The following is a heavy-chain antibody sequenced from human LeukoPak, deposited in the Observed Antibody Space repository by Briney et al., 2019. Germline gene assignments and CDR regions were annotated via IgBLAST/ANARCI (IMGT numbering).Heavy chain of an antibody. V-gene: IGHV1-69*01. Sequence: SVKVSCKASGGTFISYAISWVRQAPGQGLEWMGGIIPIFCTANYGQKFQGRVTITADESTSTAYMELSSLRSEDMAVYYCARSSRDGYNLDYFDYWGQGTLVTVSS. CDR3: ARSSRDGYNLDYFDY. CDR1: GGTFISYA. D-gene: IGHD5-24*01. J-gene: IGHJ4*02. CDR2: IIPIFCTA.